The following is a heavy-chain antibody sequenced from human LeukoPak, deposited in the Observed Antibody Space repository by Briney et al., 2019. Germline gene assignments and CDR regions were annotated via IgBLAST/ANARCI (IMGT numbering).Heavy chain of an antibody. Sequence: GGSLRHSCAASGFTFSCYSMNWVRQAPGKGREGVSSISSSSSYIYYADSVKGRFTISRDNAKNSLYLQMNSLRAEDTAVYFCASSRYCSGGSCYVPPSFDYWGQGTLVTVSS. V-gene: IGHV3-21*01. CDR1: GFTFSCYS. CDR2: ISSSSSYI. J-gene: IGHJ4*02. CDR3: ASSRYCSGGSCYVPPSFDY. D-gene: IGHD2-15*01.